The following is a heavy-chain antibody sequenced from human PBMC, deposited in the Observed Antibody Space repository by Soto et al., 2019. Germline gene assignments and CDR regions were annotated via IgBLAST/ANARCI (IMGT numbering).Heavy chain of an antibody. Sequence: PVKVSCKASGYTFTSYGIGWVRHAPGQGLEWMGWISAYNGNTNYAQKLQGRVTMTTDTSTSTAYMELRSLRSDDTAVYYCARVSVGLWPYYYYGMDVCGQGTTVTVSS. CDR2: ISAYNGNT. D-gene: IGHD5-18*01. J-gene: IGHJ6*02. V-gene: IGHV1-18*01. CDR3: ARVSVGLWPYYYYGMDV. CDR1: GYTFTSYG.